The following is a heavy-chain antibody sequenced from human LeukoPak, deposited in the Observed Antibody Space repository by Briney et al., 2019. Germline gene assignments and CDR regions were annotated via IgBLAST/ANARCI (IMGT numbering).Heavy chain of an antibody. CDR2: IIPIFGTA. CDR1: GGTFSSYA. J-gene: IGHJ5*02. V-gene: IGHV1-69*05. Sequence: ASVKVSCKASGGTFSSYAISWVRQAPGQGLEWMGGIIPIFGTANYAQKFQGRVTITTDESTSTAYMELSSLRSEDTAVYYCARDGGYCYGRGWFDPWGQGTLVTVSS. CDR3: ARDGGYCYGRGWFDP. D-gene: IGHD2-15*01.